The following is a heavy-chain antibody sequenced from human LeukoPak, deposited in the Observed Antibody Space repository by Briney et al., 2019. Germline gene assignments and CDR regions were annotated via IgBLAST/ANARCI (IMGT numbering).Heavy chain of an antibody. V-gene: IGHV1-8*03. D-gene: IGHD3-16*01. J-gene: IGHJ4*02. CDR2: MSPKSANT. CDR1: GYTFTSYD. Sequence: ASVKVSCKASGYTFTSYDINWVRQASGRGLEWMGWMSPKSANTGYAQKFRGRVTITRDTSISTAYMELSSLTSEDTAVYYCARTPPRGLIDYWGQGTLVTVSS. CDR3: ARTPPRGLIDY.